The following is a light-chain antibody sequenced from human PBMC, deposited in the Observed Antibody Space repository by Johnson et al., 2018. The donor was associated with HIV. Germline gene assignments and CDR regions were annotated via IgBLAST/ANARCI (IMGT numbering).Light chain of an antibody. J-gene: IGLJ1*01. CDR1: SSNIGNNY. CDR2: DNN. Sequence: QSVLTQSPSVSAAPGQKVTISCSGSSSNIGNNYVSWYQQLPGTAPKLLIYDNNKRPSGIPDRFSGSKSGTSATLGITGLQTGDEAVYYCGTWDTSLSAGGVFGTGTKVTFL. V-gene: IGLV1-51*01. CDR3: GTWDTSLSAGGV.